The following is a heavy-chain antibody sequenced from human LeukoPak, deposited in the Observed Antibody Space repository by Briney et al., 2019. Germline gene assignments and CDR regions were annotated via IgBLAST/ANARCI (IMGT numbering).Heavy chain of an antibody. D-gene: IGHD6-6*01. CDR3: ARDGSFIAAYYGMDV. V-gene: IGHV1-46*01. Sequence: ASVKVSCKASGYTFTSYYMHWVRQAPGQGLEWMGIINPSGGSTSYAQKFQGRVTMIRVTSTSTVYMELSSLRSEDTAVYYCARDGSFIAAYYGMDVWGQGTTVTVSS. J-gene: IGHJ6*02. CDR1: GYTFTSYY. CDR2: INPSGGST.